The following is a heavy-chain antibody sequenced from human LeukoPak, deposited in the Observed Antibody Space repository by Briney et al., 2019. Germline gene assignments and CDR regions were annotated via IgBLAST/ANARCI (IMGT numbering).Heavy chain of an antibody. V-gene: IGHV4-59*01. CDR1: GGSISSYY. J-gene: IGHJ4*02. CDR3: AALVVPAAMGEDGYYFDY. CDR2: IYYSGST. Sequence: SQTLSLACTVSGGSISSYYWSWVRQPPGKGLEWIGYIYYSGSTNYNPSLKSRVTISGDTSKKQFSLKLSSVTAADTAVYYCAALVVPAAMGEDGYYFDYWGQGTLVTVSS. D-gene: IGHD2-2*01.